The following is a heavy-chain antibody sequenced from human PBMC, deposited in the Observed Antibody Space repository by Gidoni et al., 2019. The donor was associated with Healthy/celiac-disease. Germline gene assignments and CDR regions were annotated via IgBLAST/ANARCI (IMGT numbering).Heavy chain of an antibody. Sequence: QVQLVQSGAEVKKPGSSVKVSCKASGGTFSSYAISWVRQAPGQGLEWMGRIIPTLGIANYAQKFQGRVTITADKSTSTAYMELSSLRSEDTAVYYCARAGYSSGWVFDYWGQGTLVTVSS. CDR2: IIPTLGIA. V-gene: IGHV1-69*04. CDR1: GGTFSSYA. J-gene: IGHJ4*02. D-gene: IGHD6-19*01. CDR3: ARAGYSSGWVFDY.